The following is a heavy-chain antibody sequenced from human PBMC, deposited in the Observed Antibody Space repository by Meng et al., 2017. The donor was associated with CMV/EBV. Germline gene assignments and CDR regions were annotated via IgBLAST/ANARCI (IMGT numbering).Heavy chain of an antibody. CDR2: IYHSGST. Sequence: SETLSLTCTLSGYSISSGYYWGWIRQPPGKGLEWIGSIYHSGSTYYNPSLKSRVTISVDTSKNQFSLKLSSVTAADTAVYYCARVRRITMIVDWGQGTLVTVSS. J-gene: IGHJ4*02. V-gene: IGHV4-38-2*02. CDR3: ARVRRITMIVD. D-gene: IGHD3-22*01. CDR1: GYSISSGYY.